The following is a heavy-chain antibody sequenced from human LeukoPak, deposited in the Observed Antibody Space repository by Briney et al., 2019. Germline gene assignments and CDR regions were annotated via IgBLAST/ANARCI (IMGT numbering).Heavy chain of an antibody. CDR3: AKAAYGSGSYYSHFDN. D-gene: IGHD3-10*01. Sequence: GGSLRLSCAASGFTFSNYGMSWVRQAPGKGLEWVSVISGSGGSTYYADSVKGRFTISRDNSRNTLYLQMNSLRAEDTAVYYCAKAAYGSGSYYSHFDNWGQGTLVTVAS. J-gene: IGHJ4*02. CDR1: GFTFSNYG. V-gene: IGHV3-23*01. CDR2: ISGSGGST.